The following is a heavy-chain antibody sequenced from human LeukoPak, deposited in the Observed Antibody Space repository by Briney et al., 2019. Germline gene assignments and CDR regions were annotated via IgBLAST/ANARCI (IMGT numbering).Heavy chain of an antibody. CDR1: GLTFSSDA. V-gene: IGHV3-30*04. J-gene: IGHJ4*02. CDR3: ARDLPYCSSTSCYSGIDY. CDR2: ISYDGSNK. D-gene: IGHD2-2*01. Sequence: GGSLRLSCAASGLTFSSDAMHWVRQAPGKGLEWVAVISYDGSNKYYADSVKGRFTISRDNSKNTLYLQMNSLRAEDTAVYYCARDLPYCSSTSCYSGIDYWGQGTLVTVSS.